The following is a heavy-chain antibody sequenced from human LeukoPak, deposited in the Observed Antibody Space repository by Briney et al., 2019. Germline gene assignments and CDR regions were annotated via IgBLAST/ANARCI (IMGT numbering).Heavy chain of an antibody. J-gene: IGHJ3*02. CDR3: ARVFSGASHAFDI. D-gene: IGHD2-2*01. CDR2: IYHSGST. Sequence: PSETLSLTCAVSGYSISSGYYLGWIRQPPGKGLEWIGSIYHSGSTYYNPSLKSRVTISVDTSKNQFSLKLSSVTAADTAVYYCARVFSGASHAFDIWGQGTMVTVSS. V-gene: IGHV4-38-2*01. CDR1: GYSISSGYY.